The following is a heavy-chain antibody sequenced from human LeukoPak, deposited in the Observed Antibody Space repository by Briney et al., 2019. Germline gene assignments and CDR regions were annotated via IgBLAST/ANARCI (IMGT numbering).Heavy chain of an antibody. CDR2: IDYSGNT. J-gene: IGHJ3*02. CDR3: EGSGNYNAAFDI. CDR1: GGSISSYY. V-gene: IGHV4-39*07. Sequence: SETLSLTCTVSGGSISSYYWSWLRQSPGKGLEWIGSIDYSGNTDYNPSLKSRVSLSVDTSKKQFSLKLNSVTAADTAVYYCEGSGNYNAAFDIWGQGTMVTVSS. D-gene: IGHD3-10*01.